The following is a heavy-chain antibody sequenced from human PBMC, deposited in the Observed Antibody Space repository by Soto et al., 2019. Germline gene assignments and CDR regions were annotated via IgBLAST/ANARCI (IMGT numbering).Heavy chain of an antibody. V-gene: IGHV1-18*01. D-gene: IGHD3-9*01. CDR1: GYTFTSYG. CDR2: ISAYNGNT. Sequence: ASVKVSCKASGYTFTSYGISWVRQAPGQGLEWMGWISAYNGNTNYAQKLQGRVTMTTDTSTSTAYMELRSLRSDDTAVYYCARANYDILTGYPRNDMDVWGKGTTVTVS. CDR3: ARANYDILTGYPRNDMDV. J-gene: IGHJ6*03.